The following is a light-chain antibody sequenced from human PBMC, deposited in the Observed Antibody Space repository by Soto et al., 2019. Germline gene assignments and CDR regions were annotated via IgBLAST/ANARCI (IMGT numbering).Light chain of an antibody. Sequence: QSVLTQPPSVSGAPGQRVTISCTGSSSNIGAGYDVHWYQQVPGTAPKLLIYGNSNRPSGVPDRFSGSKSGTSASLAITGLQAEDEADYYCESYESSLSGSKVFGTGTKVTVL. CDR1: SSNIGAGYD. J-gene: IGLJ1*01. CDR3: ESYESSLSGSKV. V-gene: IGLV1-40*01. CDR2: GNS.